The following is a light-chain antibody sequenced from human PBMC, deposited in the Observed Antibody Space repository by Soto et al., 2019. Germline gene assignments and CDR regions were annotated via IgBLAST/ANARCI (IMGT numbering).Light chain of an antibody. J-gene: IGKJ4*01. CDR2: AAS. CDR1: QDINSY. V-gene: IGKV1D-16*01. Sequence: DVQMTQSPSSLSASVGDRVTITCRASQDINSYLAWYQQKPGNAPKSLIYAASSLQTGVPSRFSVSESGTDFTLTIKNLQPEDSATYYCQQYNIYTLTFGGGTKVEIK. CDR3: QQYNIYTLT.